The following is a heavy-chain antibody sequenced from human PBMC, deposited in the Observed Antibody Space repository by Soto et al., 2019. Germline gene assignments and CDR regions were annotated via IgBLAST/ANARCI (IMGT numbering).Heavy chain of an antibody. Sequence: PSETLSLTCTVSGGFISTYYWSWIRQPPGKGLEWIGYIYYSGSTNYSPSLKSRLTISVDTSKNQFSLKLTSVTAADTAVYYCAREGTPQPSTNMDVWGKGTRVTVS. D-gene: IGHD1-26*01. V-gene: IGHV4-59*01. CDR1: GGFISTYY. CDR2: IYYSGST. CDR3: AREGTPQPSTNMDV. J-gene: IGHJ6*03.